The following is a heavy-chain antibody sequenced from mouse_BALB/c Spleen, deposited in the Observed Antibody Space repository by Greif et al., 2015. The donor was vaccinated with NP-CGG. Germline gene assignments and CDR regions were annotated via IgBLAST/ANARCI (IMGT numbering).Heavy chain of an antibody. V-gene: IGHV7-3*02. Sequence: EVMLVESGGHLVQPGGSLRLSCATSGFTFTDYYMSWVRQPPGKALEWLGFIRNKAKGYTTEYGASVKGRFTISRDNSQSIPYLQRRTLRAEDSATYYCARDINSGEIYCFFDVWGPGTTVPVS. J-gene: IGHJ1*02. CDR3: ARDINSGEIYCFFDV. CDR2: IRNKAKGYTT. CDR1: GFTFTDYY. D-gene: IGHD2-13*01.